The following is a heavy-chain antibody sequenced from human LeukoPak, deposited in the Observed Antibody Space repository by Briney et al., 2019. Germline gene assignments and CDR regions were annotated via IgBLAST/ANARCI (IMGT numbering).Heavy chain of an antibody. Sequence: GGSLRLSCAASGFTFDDYTMHWVRQAPGKGLEWVSLIRWDGVSTYYADSVKGRFTISRDNSKNSLYLQMNNLRTEDTALYYCGKGDTTMDTTLDYWGQGTLVTVYS. CDR1: GFTFDDYT. J-gene: IGHJ4*02. CDR3: GKGDTTMDTTLDY. D-gene: IGHD5-18*01. CDR2: IRWDGVST. V-gene: IGHV3-43*01.